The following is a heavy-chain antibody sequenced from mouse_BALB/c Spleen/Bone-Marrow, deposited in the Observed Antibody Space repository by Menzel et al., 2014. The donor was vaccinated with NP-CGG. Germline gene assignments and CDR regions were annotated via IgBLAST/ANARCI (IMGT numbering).Heavy chain of an antibody. CDR3: AKPYFYGSSGDSWFAY. V-gene: IGHV1-14*01. J-gene: IGHJ3*01. D-gene: IGHD1-1*01. CDR1: GYTFTSYV. CDR2: INPYNDGT. Sequence: EVKLQESGPELVKPGASVKMSCKASGYTFTSYVMHWVKQKPGQGLEWIGYINPYNDGTKYNEKFEGKATLTSDKSSSPAYMELSSLTSEDSAVYFCAKPYFYGSSGDSWFAYWGQGTLVTVSA.